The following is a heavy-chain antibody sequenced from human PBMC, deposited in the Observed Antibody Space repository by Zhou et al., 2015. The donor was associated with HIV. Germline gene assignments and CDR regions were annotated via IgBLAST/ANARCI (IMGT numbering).Heavy chain of an antibody. J-gene: IGHJ4*02. V-gene: IGHV1-69*06. CDR2: INPIFGPA. CDR3: TRSRDFTKSPKYFYDILTGYYPL. D-gene: IGHD3-9*01. Sequence: QVLLVQSGAEVKKPGSSVKVSCKASGGTFSSYAISWVRQAPGQGLEWMGGINPIFGPANYAQNFEDRLTITADKATSTAYMELSSLRSEDTAVYYCTRSRDFTKSPKYFYDILTGYYPLWGQGTLVTVSS. CDR1: GGTFSSYA.